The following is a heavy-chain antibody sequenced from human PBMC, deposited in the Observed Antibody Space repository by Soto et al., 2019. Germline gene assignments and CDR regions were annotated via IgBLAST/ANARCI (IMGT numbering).Heavy chain of an antibody. CDR3: ARDHLILPAHDFFYGSDV. Sequence: DVKLVESGGGMVQPGDSLRLSCEVSGFIFSMYSMSWVRQTPGKGLEWVAKIPQDGVDGHYADAVKGRFTISRDNGKNSRSLQMNNLRAEDTAVYYCARDHLILPAHDFFYGSDVWGRGATVTVSS. CDR1: GFIFSMYS. D-gene: IGHD2-21*02. J-gene: IGHJ6*02. V-gene: IGHV3-7*03. CDR2: IPQDGVDG.